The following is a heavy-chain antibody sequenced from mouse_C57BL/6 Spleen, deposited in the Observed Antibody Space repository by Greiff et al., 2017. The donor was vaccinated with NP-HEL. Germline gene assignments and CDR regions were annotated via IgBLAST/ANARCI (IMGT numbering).Heavy chain of an antibody. CDR2: ISYDGSN. CDR1: GYSITSGYY. D-gene: IGHD3-2*02. CDR3: ARDSDSSGYVGVAY. J-gene: IGHJ3*01. Sequence: EVQLQESGPGLVKPSQSLSLTCSVTGYSITSGYYWNWIRQFPGNKLEWMGYISYDGSNNYNPSLKNRISITRDTSKNQFFLKLNSVTTEDTATYYCARDSDSSGYVGVAYWGQGTLVTVSA. V-gene: IGHV3-6*01.